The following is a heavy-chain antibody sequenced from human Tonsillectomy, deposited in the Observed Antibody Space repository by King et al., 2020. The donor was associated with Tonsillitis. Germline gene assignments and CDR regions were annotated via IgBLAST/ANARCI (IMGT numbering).Heavy chain of an antibody. J-gene: IGHJ3*01. D-gene: IGHD3-22*01. V-gene: IGHV3-21*01. CDR2: ISSNSRYL. CDR3: AKDKGAAYYDSGRGAFDV. Sequence: QLVQSGGGLVKPGGSLRLSWASSGFPFNNYDMTWVRQPPGKGLCWVSSISSNSRYLYFSDSVKGRAAISSANAKNSLFLQILRLRVEDTAVYYCAKDKGAAYYDSGRGAFDVWGQGTMVTVSS. CDR1: GFPFNNYD.